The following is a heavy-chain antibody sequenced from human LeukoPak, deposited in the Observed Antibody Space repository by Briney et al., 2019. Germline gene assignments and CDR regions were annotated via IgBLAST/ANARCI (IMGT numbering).Heavy chain of an antibody. CDR2: IYYSGST. V-gene: IGHV4-39*07. D-gene: IGHD6-6*01. J-gene: IGHJ4*02. CDR3: AREGVAARLPVDY. Sequence: SETLSLTCTVSGGSISSSSYYWGWIRQPPGKGLEWIGSIYYSGSTYYNPSLKSRVTISVDTSKNQFSLKLSSVTAADTAVYYCAREGVAARLPVDYWGQGTLVTVSP. CDR1: GGSISSSSYY.